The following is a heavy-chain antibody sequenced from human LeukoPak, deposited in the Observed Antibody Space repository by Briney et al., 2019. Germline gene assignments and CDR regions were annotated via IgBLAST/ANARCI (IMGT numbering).Heavy chain of an antibody. CDR2: IYYSGST. V-gene: IGHV4-59*12. J-gene: IGHJ6*04. Sequence: PSETLSLTCTVSGGSISSYYWSWIRQPPGKGLEWIGYIYYSGSTNYNPSLKSRVTISVDTSKNQFSLKLTSVTAADTAVYYCARGAPWGSIYNYYVMDVWDKGTTVTVSS. CDR3: ARGAPWGSIYNYYVMDV. D-gene: IGHD3-16*01. CDR1: GGSISSYY.